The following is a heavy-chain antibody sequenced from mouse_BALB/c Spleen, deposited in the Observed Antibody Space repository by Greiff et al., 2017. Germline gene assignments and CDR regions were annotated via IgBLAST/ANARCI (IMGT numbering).Heavy chain of an antibody. J-gene: IGHJ4*01. D-gene: IGHD2-1*01. CDR1: GFTFSSYT. Sequence: EVQVVESGGGLVQPGGSLKLSCAASGFTFSSYTMSWVRQTPEKRLEWVAYISNGGGSTYYPDTVKGRFTISRDNAKNTLYLQMSSLKSEDTAMYYCARQELLVYAMDYWGQGTSVTVSS. V-gene: IGHV5-12-2*01. CDR3: ARQELLVYAMDY. CDR2: ISNGGGST.